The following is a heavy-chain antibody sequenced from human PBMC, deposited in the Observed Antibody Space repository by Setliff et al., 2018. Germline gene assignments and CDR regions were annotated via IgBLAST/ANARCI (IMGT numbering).Heavy chain of an antibody. CDR3: AREAKRNVVVVVAATPVY. CDR2: FDPEDGET. D-gene: IGHD2-15*01. CDR1: GYTLTELS. Sequence: ASVKVSCKVSGYTLTELSMHWVRQAPGKGLEWMGGFDPEDGETSYAQKFQGRVTMTRDTSTSTVYMELSSLRSEDTAVYYCAREAKRNVVVVVAATPVYWGQGTLVTVSS. V-gene: IGHV1-24*01. J-gene: IGHJ4*02.